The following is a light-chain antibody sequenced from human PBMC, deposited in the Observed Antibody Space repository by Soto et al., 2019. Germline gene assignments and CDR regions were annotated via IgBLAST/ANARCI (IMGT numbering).Light chain of an antibody. CDR1: QSISSW. J-gene: IGKJ1*01. V-gene: IGKV1-5*01. Sequence: DIQMTQSPSTLSASVGERVTITCRASQSISSWLAWYQQKPGKAPKLLIYDASSLESGVPSRFSGSGSGTEFTLTISSLQPDDFATYYCQQYNSYQTFGQGTKV. CDR2: DAS. CDR3: QQYNSYQT.